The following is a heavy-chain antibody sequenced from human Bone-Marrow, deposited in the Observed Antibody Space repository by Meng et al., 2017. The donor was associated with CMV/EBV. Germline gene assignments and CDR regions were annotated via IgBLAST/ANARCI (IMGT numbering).Heavy chain of an antibody. J-gene: IGHJ6*02. CDR1: GFTFGSYS. D-gene: IGHD6-13*01. Sequence: GGSLRLSCAASGFTFGSYSMNWVRQAPGKGLEWVSSISSSSSYIYYADSVKGRFTISRDNSKNTLYLQMNSLRAEDTAVYYCAKDHGYSSSWRYYYYGMDVWGQGTTVTVSS. CDR2: ISSSSSYI. CDR3: AKDHGYSSSWRYYYYGMDV. V-gene: IGHV3-21*04.